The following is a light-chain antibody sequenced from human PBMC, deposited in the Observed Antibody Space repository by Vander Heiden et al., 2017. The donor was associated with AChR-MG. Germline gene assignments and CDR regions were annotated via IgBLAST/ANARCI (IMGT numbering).Light chain of an antibody. CDR2: SNN. CDR1: SSTGGSNY. Sequence: QSVLTQPRSASGTPGQRVATSCSGRSSTGGSNYVYWYQQLPGTAPKLLIYSNNQRPSGVPDPFSGSKSGTSASLAIRGLRSEDEADYYCAAWDDSLSAWVFGGGTKLTVL. V-gene: IGLV1-47*02. J-gene: IGLJ3*02. CDR3: AAWDDSLSAWV.